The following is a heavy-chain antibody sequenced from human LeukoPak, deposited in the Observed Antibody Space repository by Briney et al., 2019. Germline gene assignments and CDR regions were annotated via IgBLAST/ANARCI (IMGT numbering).Heavy chain of an antibody. D-gene: IGHD3/OR15-3a*01. V-gene: IGHV3-23*01. CDR1: GFTFSSYA. J-gene: IGHJ3*01. Sequence: GGSLRLSCAASGFTFSSYAISWFRQAPEKGLELVSTISDSGARTFYADSVKGRFTISRDNSQNTLDLQMNYLSAEDTAIYYCARARVPASLDQVFDVWGQGRMVTVSS. CDR3: ARARVPASLDQVFDV. CDR2: ISDSGART.